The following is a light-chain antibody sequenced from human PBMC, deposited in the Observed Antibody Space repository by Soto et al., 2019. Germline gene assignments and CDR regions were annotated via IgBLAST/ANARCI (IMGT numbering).Light chain of an antibody. CDR3: CSYAGSTTWV. V-gene: IGLV2-23*01. CDR1: SSDVGGQKL. Sequence: QSALTQPASVSGSPGQSITISCTGTSSDVGGQKLVSWYQQHPGKAPKVLLHEGSERPSGVSDRFSGSKSGNTASLTISGLQAEDEADYYCCSYAGSTTWVFGGGTQLTVL. CDR2: EGS. J-gene: IGLJ3*02.